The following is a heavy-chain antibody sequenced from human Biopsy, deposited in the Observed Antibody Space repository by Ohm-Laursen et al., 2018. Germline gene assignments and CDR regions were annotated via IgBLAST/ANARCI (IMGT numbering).Heavy chain of an antibody. D-gene: IGHD1-26*01. CDR2: IYYSGNT. CDR1: GGSINNFY. V-gene: IGHV4-59*01. CDR3: ARVRVWADSEGAFDP. J-gene: IGHJ3*01. Sequence: SETLSFTCIGSGGSINNFYWSWLRPPPGQGLEWIGIIYYSGNTKYNPSLKSRVTISVDTSRNQFSLKLSSVTAADTAVYYCARVRVWADSEGAFDPWGQGTMVTVSS.